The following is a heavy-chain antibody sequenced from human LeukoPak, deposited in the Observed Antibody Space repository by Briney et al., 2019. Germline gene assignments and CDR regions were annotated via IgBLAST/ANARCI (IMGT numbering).Heavy chain of an antibody. Sequence: PGGSLRLSCAASGFTVSSYSMNWIRQAPGKGLEWVSSFGTRSTSIYHAGSVKGRFAISRDNAKNSLYLQMNSLRAEDTALYYCAREVSEGFDFWGQGTLVTVSS. V-gene: IGHV3-21*01. CDR1: GFTVSSYS. CDR2: FGTRSTSI. D-gene: IGHD3-22*01. CDR3: AREVSEGFDF. J-gene: IGHJ4*02.